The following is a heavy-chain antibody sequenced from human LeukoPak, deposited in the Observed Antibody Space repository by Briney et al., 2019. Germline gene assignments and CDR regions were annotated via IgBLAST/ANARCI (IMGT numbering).Heavy chain of an antibody. J-gene: IGHJ3*02. CDR2: IYYSGST. CDR1: GGSISSGDYY. V-gene: IGHV4-30-4*08. D-gene: IGHD4-23*01. CDR3: ARANSPIDAFDI. Sequence: PSETLSLTCTVSGGSISSGDYYWSWIRQPPGKGLEWIGYIYYSGSTYYDPSLKSRVTISVDTSKNQFSLKLSSVTAADTAVYYCARANSPIDAFDIWGQGTMVTVSS.